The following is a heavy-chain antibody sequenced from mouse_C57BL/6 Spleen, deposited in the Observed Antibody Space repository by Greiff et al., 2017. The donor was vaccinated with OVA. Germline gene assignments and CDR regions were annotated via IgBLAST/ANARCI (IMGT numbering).Heavy chain of an antibody. D-gene: IGHD3-2*02. J-gene: IGHJ3*01. CDR2: IYPGDGDT. V-gene: IGHV1-80*01. CDR3: ARFGQLRLEAWFAY. CDR1: GYAFSSYW. Sequence: VQLQQSGAELVKPGASVKISCKASGYAFSSYWMNWVKQRPGKGLEWIGQIYPGDGDTNYNGKFKGKATLTADKSSSTAYMQLSSLTSEDSAVYFCARFGQLRLEAWFAYWGQGTLVTVSA.